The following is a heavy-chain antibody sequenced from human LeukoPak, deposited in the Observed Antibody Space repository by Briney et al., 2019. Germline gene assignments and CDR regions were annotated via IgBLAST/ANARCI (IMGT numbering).Heavy chain of an antibody. V-gene: IGHV3-74*01. CDR3: AKVLTLWFGESIFDY. D-gene: IGHD3-10*01. CDR1: GLTFSSYW. CDR2: INSDGSST. Sequence: GGSLRLSCAVSGLTFSSYWMHWVRQPPGKGLVWVSGINSDGSSTTYADSVKGRFTMSRDNAKNTLYLQMNSLRAEDTAVYYCAKVLTLWFGESIFDYWGQGTLVTVSS. J-gene: IGHJ4*02.